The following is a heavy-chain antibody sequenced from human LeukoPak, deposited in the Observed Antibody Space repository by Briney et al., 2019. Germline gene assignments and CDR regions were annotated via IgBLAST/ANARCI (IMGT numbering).Heavy chain of an antibody. V-gene: IGHV3-23*01. CDR2: ISGSGGSP. D-gene: IGHD3-10*01. Sequence: GGSLRLSCAGSGFTFSSYAMSWDRQAPGKGVEWVSAISGSGGSPYYPTSLNGRFTLSTDNSKNPLYLQMNSLKAEDTAVYYCAKIKFGPSNHYWGQGTLVTVSS. CDR1: GFTFSSYA. J-gene: IGHJ4*02. CDR3: AKIKFGPSNHY.